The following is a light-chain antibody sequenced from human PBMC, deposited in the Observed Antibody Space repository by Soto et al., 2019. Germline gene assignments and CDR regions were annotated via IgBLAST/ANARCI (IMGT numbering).Light chain of an antibody. Sequence: QSVLTQPPSVSGAPGQRVTISCTGSRSNIGAGYDVHWYQQFPGTGPKLLIRNNINRPSGVPDRFSGSKSGTSGSLTITGLQAEDEADYYCQSYDSSLNTWVFGGGTSSPS. J-gene: IGLJ3*02. V-gene: IGLV1-40*01. CDR2: NNI. CDR1: RSNIGAGYD. CDR3: QSYDSSLNTWV.